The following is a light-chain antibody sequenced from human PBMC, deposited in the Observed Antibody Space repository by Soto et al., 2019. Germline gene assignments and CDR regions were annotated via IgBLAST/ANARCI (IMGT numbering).Light chain of an antibody. V-gene: IGLV1-40*01. Sequence: QSVLTQPPSVSGAPGQRVTISCTGSSSNIGAGYDVHWYQQLPGTAPKLLIYGNTNRPSGVPDRFSGSKSGPSASLAITGLQAEDEADYYCQSYDSSPSGSAFVFGTGTKVTVL. CDR2: GNT. CDR3: QSYDSSPSGSAFV. J-gene: IGLJ1*01. CDR1: SSNIGAGYD.